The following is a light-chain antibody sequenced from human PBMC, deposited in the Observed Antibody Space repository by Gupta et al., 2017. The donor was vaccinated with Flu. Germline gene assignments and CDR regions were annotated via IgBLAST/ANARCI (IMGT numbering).Light chain of an antibody. CDR3: SSHAGRVTWV. CDR1: SNDVGGSNR. CDR2: DVT. V-gene: IGLV2-11*01. Sequence: QSAPTQARSVSGSPGQSVTISCTGSSNDVGGSNRVSWYQQRPGKAPKLILYDVTERPSGVPDRFSGSKSGNTASLTISGLQADDEADYYCSSHAGRVTWVFGTGTTVTV. J-gene: IGLJ1*01.